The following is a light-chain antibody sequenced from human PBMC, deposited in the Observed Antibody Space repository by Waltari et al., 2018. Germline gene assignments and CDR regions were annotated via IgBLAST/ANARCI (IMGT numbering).Light chain of an antibody. CDR1: QAINNF. CDR2: DAS. V-gene: IGKV1-16*01. CDR3: QQYNYYPIT. Sequence: DIQMTQSPSSLSASVGDRVTITCRASQAINNFLFWYQQRPGKAPKSLIYDASSLQGGVPSRFSGSGSGIDFTLTISSLQPEDSATYYCQQYNYYPITFGQGTRLEIK. J-gene: IGKJ5*01.